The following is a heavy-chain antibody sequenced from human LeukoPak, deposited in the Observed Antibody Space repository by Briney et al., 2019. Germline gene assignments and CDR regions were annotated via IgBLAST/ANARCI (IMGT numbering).Heavy chain of an antibody. CDR3: AKDRYCTSSSCPIDY. J-gene: IGHJ4*02. CDR1: GFTFSSYW. CDR2: INSDGSST. Sequence: PGGSLRLSCAASGFTFSSYWMHWVRQAPGKGLVWVSRINSDGSSTSYADSVKGRFTISRDNAKNTLYLQMNSLRAEDTALYYCAKDRYCTSSSCPIDYWGRGTLVTVSS. V-gene: IGHV3-74*01. D-gene: IGHD2-15*01.